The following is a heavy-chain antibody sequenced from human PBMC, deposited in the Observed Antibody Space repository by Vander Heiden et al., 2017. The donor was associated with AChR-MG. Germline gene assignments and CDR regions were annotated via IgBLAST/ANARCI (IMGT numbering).Heavy chain of an antibody. CDR1: GYTFTRYG. J-gene: IGHJ4*02. CDR2: ISAYNGNT. V-gene: IGHV1-18*01. Sequence: QVQLVQSAAEVKKPGASVKVSCKASGYTFTRYGISWGRRAPGHGLEWLGWISAYNGNTNYAQKLQGRVTMTTDTSTSTAYMELRSLRSDDTAVYYCARGLQPDYYDSSGYKAIGYWGQGTLVTVSS. CDR3: ARGLQPDYYDSSGYKAIGY. D-gene: IGHD3-22*01.